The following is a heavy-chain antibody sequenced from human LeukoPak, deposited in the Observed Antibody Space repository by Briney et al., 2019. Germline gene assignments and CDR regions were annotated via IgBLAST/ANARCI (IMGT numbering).Heavy chain of an antibody. Sequence: SETLSLTCAVYGGSFSGYYWSWIRQPPGRGLEWIGEINHSGSTNYNPSLKSRVTISVDTSKNQFSLKLSSVTAADTAVYYCARQLGLQLYPYYYYYMDVWGKGTTVTISS. J-gene: IGHJ6*03. CDR3: ARQLGLQLYPYYYYYMDV. V-gene: IGHV4-34*01. D-gene: IGHD6-6*01. CDR1: GGSFSGYY. CDR2: INHSGST.